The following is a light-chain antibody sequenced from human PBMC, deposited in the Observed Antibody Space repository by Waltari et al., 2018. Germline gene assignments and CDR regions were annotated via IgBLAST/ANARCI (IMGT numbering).Light chain of an antibody. Sequence: EIVLTQSPGTLSLSPGESATLSCRASQSVSRALAWYQHKPGQAPRLLIYAASTRATGVPDRFSGSGSGTDFSLTISRLDPEDFAVYYCQHYVNLPVTFGQGTKVEI. J-gene: IGKJ1*01. CDR2: AAS. CDR1: QSVSRA. CDR3: QHYVNLPVT. V-gene: IGKV3-20*01.